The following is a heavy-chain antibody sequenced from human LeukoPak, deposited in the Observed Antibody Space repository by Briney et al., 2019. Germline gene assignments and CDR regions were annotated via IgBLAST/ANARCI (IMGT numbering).Heavy chain of an antibody. CDR3: ARPYTGYAFDI. D-gene: IGHD2-2*02. CDR1: EFTFSSYW. CDR2: INSDGSNT. Sequence: GWSLRLSCVASEFTFSSYWMHWVRQAPGKGLVWVSRINSDGSNTNYADSVKGRFTISRDNAKNSLYLQMNSLRAEDTAVYYCARPYTGYAFDIWGQGTMVTVSS. J-gene: IGHJ3*02. V-gene: IGHV3-74*01.